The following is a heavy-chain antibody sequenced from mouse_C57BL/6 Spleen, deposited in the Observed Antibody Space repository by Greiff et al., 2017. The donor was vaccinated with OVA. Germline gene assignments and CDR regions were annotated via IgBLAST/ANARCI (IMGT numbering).Heavy chain of an antibody. V-gene: IGHV1-4*01. J-gene: IGHJ1*03. CDR3: ARTGSGPYWYFDV. CDR2: INPSSGYT. Sequence: QVQLQQSGAELARPGASVKMSCKASGYTFTSYTMHWVKQRPGQGLEWIGYINPSSGYTKYNQKFKDKATLTADKSSSTAYMQLSSLTSEASAVYYGARTGSGPYWYFDVWGTGTTVTVSS. D-gene: IGHD1-1*01. CDR1: GYTFTSYT.